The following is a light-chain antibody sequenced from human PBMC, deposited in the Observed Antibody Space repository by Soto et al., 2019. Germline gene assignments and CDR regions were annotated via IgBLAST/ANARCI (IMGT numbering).Light chain of an antibody. CDR2: GAY. CDR1: QSVSSN. J-gene: IGKJ3*01. CDR3: QHYKRLPT. Sequence: EIVMTQSPATLSVSPGEGATLSCRASQSVSSNLAWYQQKPGQAPRLLIYGAYTRASSVPARFSGSGSGTEFTLTISSLQSEDSALYYCQHYKRLPTLGPGTKVDVK. V-gene: IGKV3-15*01.